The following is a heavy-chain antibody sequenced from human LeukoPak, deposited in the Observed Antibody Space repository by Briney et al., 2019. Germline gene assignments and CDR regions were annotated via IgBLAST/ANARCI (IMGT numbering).Heavy chain of an antibody. CDR2: IDLDDDK. V-gene: IGHV2-70*04. CDR3: ARIGPMTSVFDY. Sequence: SVPALVKPTQTLTLTCTFSGISLSSSGIRGSWIRQPPGKTLEWLARIDLDDDKFYSTSLKTRLTISKDTSKNPVVLTMTNMDPVDTATYYCARIGPMTSVFDYWGQGTLVTVSS. J-gene: IGHJ4*02. CDR1: GISLSSSGIR. D-gene: IGHD3-22*01.